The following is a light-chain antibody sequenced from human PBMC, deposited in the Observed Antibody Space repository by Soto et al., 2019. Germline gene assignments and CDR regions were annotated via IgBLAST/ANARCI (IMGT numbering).Light chain of an antibody. CDR1: SSDVGGYNL. CDR3: SSYASGSTSVV. J-gene: IGLJ2*01. V-gene: IGLV2-23*01. Sequence: QSALTQPASVSGSPGQSITISCTGTSSDVGGYNLVSWYQQHPGKAPKLMIYESNKRPSGVSNRFSGFKSGNTASLTISGLQTEDEADYYCSSYASGSTSVVFGGGTKLTVL. CDR2: ESN.